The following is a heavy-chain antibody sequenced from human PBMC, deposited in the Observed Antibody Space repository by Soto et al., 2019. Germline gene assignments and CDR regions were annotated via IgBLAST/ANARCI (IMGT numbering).Heavy chain of an antibody. J-gene: IGHJ6*02. D-gene: IGHD5-12*01. CDR3: ARRGRGYSGYDYYYYYGMDV. CDR1: GGSFSGYY. CDR2: INHSGST. Sequence: SETLSLTCAVYGGSFSGYYWGWIRQPPGKGLEWIGEINHSGSTNYNPSLKSRVTISVDTSKNQFSLKLSSVTAADTAVYYCARRGRGYSGYDYYYYYGMDVWGQGTTVTVSS. V-gene: IGHV4-34*01.